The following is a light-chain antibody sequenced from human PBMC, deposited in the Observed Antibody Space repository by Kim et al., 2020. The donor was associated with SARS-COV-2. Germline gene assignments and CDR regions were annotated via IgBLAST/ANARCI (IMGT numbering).Light chain of an antibody. CDR2: NTS. CDR3: QQRNSWIT. Sequence: PLSQERDPTPSGGASQVITGSLAWYQQRPGQAPSLLIYNTSNRATGIPTRFSGSGSGTDFTLTISILESDDFAVYYCQQRNSWITFGQGTRLEIK. CDR1: QVITGS. J-gene: IGKJ5*01. V-gene: IGKV3-11*01.